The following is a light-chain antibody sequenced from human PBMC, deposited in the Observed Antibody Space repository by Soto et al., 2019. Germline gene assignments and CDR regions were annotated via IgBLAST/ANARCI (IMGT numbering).Light chain of an antibody. J-gene: IGKJ2*01. V-gene: IGKV1-39*01. CDR3: QQSYSTPRT. Sequence: DIQMTQSPSSLSASVGDRVTITCRSSQSISSYLNWYQQKPGKAPKILIYAASSLQSGVPSRFSGSGSETDFTLTISSLQPEDFSTYYCQQSYSTPRTFGQGTKLEIK. CDR1: QSISSY. CDR2: AAS.